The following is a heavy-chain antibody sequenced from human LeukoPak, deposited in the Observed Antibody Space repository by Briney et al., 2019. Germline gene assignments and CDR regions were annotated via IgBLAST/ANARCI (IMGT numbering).Heavy chain of an antibody. CDR1: GYTFTSYD. CDR3: ARGSITVVRGVKNHYYYYYYMDV. CDR2: MNPNSGNT. Sequence: ASVKVSCKASGYTFTSYDINWVRQATGQGLEWMGWMNPNSGNTGYAQKFQGRVTITRNTSISTAYMELSSLRSEDTAVYYCARGSITVVRGVKNHYYYYYYMDVWGKGTTVTVSS. D-gene: IGHD3-10*01. V-gene: IGHV1-8*03. J-gene: IGHJ6*03.